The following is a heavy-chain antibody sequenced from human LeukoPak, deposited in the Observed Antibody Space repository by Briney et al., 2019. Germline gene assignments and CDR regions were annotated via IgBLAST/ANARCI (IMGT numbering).Heavy chain of an antibody. D-gene: IGHD4-11*01. V-gene: IGHV3-30*18. CDR1: GFTFSSYG. Sequence: GRSLRLSCAASGFTFSSYGMHWVRQAPGKGLECVSVISYDGSNKYYTDSVKGRFTISRDNSKNTLYLQMNSLRPEDTAVYYCAKPPFESDYSAHDEYFQHWGQGTLVTVSS. J-gene: IGHJ1*01. CDR2: ISYDGSNK. CDR3: AKPPFESDYSAHDEYFQH.